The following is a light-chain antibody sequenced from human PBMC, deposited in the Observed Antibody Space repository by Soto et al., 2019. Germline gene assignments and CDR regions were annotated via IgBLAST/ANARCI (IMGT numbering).Light chain of an antibody. CDR3: QQYNTWRSIS. J-gene: IGKJ5*01. CDR2: DTS. V-gene: IGKV3-15*01. Sequence: EIVMTQSPATLSVSPGQSATLSCRASQSVSSKLAWYQHKPGQAPRLLIYDTSTRAAGIPARFTGSGSGTDFTLTISSLQSEDFAVYYCQQYNTWRSISFGQGTRLEIK. CDR1: QSVSSK.